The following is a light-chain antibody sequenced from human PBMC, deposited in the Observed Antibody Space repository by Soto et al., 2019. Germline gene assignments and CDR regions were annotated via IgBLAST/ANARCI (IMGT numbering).Light chain of an antibody. V-gene: IGKV4-1*01. CDR3: QQFYRSPWT. CDR1: QTVLDSSNNKNY. J-gene: IGKJ1*01. CDR2: WTS. Sequence: DIVMTQSPDSLALSLGERATINCKSSQTVLDSSNNKNYLAWYQQKPGQPPKLLIYWTSTRESGVPDRFSCSGSVTDFNLTISTLQAEDVPLSDYQQFYRSPWTFGQRTKVEIK.